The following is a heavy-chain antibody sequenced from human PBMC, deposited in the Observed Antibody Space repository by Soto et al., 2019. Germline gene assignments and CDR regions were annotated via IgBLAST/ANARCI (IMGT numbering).Heavy chain of an antibody. CDR3: ARNSGSPYYYYYGMDV. D-gene: IGHD1-26*01. J-gene: IGHJ6*02. V-gene: IGHV1-3*01. Sequence: RASVKVSCKASGYTFTSYAMHWARQAPGQRLEWMGWINAGNGNTKYSQKFQGRVTITRDTSASTAYMELSSLRSEDTAVYYCARNSGSPYYYYYGMDVWGQGTTVTVSS. CDR1: GYTFTSYA. CDR2: INAGNGNT.